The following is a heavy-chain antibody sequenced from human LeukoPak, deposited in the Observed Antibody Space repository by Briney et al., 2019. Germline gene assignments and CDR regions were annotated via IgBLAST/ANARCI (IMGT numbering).Heavy chain of an antibody. CDR3: ARENYDILTGYYNELLY. Sequence: ASVKVSCKASGYTFTRYYMHWVRQAPGQGLEWMGIINPSGGSTSYAQKFQGRVTMTRDTSTSTVYMELSSLRSEDTAVYYCARENYDILTGYYNELLYWGQGTLVTVSS. V-gene: IGHV1-46*01. J-gene: IGHJ4*02. D-gene: IGHD3-9*01. CDR1: GYTFTRYY. CDR2: INPSGGST.